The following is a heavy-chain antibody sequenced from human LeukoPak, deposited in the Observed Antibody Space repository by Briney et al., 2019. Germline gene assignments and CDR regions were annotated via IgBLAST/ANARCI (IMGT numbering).Heavy chain of an antibody. CDR3: AGYSSGWFGAFHI. CDR2: IISTGGTI. CDR1: GFTFSDYY. J-gene: IGHJ3*02. V-gene: IGHV3-11*04. D-gene: IGHD6-19*01. Sequence: GGSLRLSCAASGFTFSDYYMSWIRQAPGMGLEWLSYIISTGGTIYYADSVKGRFTISRDNAKNSLYLQMNSLRAEDTAMYYCAGYSSGWFGAFHIWGQGTMVTVSS.